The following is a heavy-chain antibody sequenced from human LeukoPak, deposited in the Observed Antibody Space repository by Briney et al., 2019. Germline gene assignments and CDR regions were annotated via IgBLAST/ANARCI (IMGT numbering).Heavy chain of an antibody. CDR1: GGSISSYY. CDR3: ARAETNPRDTSGWYGNYFDY. V-gene: IGHV4-4*07. Sequence: SETLSLTCTVSGGSISSYYWSWIRQPAGEGLEWIGRIYTSGSTNYNPSLKSRVTMSLDTSKNQFSLKLSSVTAADTAVYYCARAETNPRDTSGWYGNYFDYWGQGTLVTVSS. CDR2: IYTSGST. J-gene: IGHJ4*02. D-gene: IGHD6-19*01.